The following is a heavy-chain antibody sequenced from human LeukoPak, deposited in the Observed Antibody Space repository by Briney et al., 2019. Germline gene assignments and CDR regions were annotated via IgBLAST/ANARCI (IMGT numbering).Heavy chain of an antibody. V-gene: IGHV3-30*02. D-gene: IGHD5-18*01. CDR2: VRYDGSNK. Sequence: HPGGSLRLSCAASGFTFSSYGMHWVRQAPGKGLEWVAFVRYDGSNKYYADSVKGRFTISRGSSKNTLYLQMNSLRPEDTAVYYCAKGRGQSYPHYYFDSWGQGTLVTVSS. CDR1: GFTFSSYG. CDR3: AKGRGQSYPHYYFDS. J-gene: IGHJ4*02.